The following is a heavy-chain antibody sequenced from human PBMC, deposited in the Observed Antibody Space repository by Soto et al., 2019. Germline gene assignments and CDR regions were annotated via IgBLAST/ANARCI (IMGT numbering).Heavy chain of an antibody. D-gene: IGHD6-19*01. J-gene: IGHJ4*02. CDR3: AKTPGIAVAGSSLDY. V-gene: IGHV3-30*18. CDR2: ISYDGSNK. Sequence: GGSLRLSCAASGFTFSSYGMHWVRQAPGKGLEWVAVISYDGSNKYYADSVKGRFTISRDNSKNTLYLQMNSLRAEDTAVYYCAKTPGIAVAGSSLDYWGQGTLVTVSS. CDR1: GFTFSSYG.